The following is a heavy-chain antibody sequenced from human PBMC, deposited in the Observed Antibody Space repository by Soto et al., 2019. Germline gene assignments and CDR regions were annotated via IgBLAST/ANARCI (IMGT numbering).Heavy chain of an antibody. CDR1: GFTFSSYA. D-gene: IGHD2-8*01. CDR2: ISGSGGST. V-gene: IGHV3-23*01. J-gene: IGHJ4*02. Sequence: GGSLRLSCAASGFTFSSYAMSWVRQAPGKGLEWVSAISGSGGSTYYADSVKGRFTISRDNSKNTLYLQMNSLRAEDTAVYYCAKIPIVLMVYEGYYFDYWGQGTLVTVSS. CDR3: AKIPIVLMVYEGYYFDY.